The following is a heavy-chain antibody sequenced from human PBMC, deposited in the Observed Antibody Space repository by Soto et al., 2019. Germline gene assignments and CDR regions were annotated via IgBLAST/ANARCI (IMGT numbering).Heavy chain of an antibody. CDR3: AKELTSSGYYSQFDY. V-gene: IGHV3-23*01. CDR2: SSGSDGST. Sequence: PGGSLRLSCAVSGVSFSSDAMSWVRQAPGKGLELVSASSGSDGSTYYADSVKGRFTITRDNSKNKLYLQMHSLRAEDTAVEYCAKELTSSGYYSQFDYWGQGTLVTVSS. D-gene: IGHD3-22*01. CDR1: GVSFSSDA. J-gene: IGHJ4*02.